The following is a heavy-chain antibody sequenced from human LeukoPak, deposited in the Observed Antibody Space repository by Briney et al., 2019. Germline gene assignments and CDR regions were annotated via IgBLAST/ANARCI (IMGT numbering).Heavy chain of an antibody. CDR2: IYTSGST. CDR3: AREGGYYYDNWFDP. Sequence: PSETLSLTCTVSGGSISSGGYYWSWIRQPAGKGLEWIGRIYTSGSTNYNPSLKSRVTMSVDTSKNQFSPKLSSVTAADTAVYYCAREGGYYYDNWFDPWGQGTLVTVSS. CDR1: GGSISSGGYY. J-gene: IGHJ5*02. D-gene: IGHD3-10*01. V-gene: IGHV4-61*02.